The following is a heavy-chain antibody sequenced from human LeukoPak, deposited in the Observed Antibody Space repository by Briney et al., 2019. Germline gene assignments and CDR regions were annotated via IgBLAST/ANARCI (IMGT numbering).Heavy chain of an antibody. CDR3: ATDVTGSEDR. CDR1: GFPFCNFW. CDR2: MDTDGRTT. Sequence: GGSLRLSCVVPGFPFCNFWMHWVRQVPGKGLVWVARMDTDGRTTDYADSVKGRFTISRDNARNTLYLQMRSLRADDTALYYCATDVTGSEDRWGQGTLVTVSS. V-gene: IGHV3-74*01. D-gene: IGHD6-25*01. J-gene: IGHJ5*02.